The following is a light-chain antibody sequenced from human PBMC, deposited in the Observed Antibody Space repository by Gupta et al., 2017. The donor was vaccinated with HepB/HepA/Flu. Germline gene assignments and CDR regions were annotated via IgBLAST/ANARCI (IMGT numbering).Light chain of an antibody. V-gene: IGLV1-40*01. CDR2: GNS. Sequence: QSVLTQPPSESGAPGQRVTISCTGSSSNIGAGYGVHWYQQLPGTAPKLLIYGNSNRPSGVPDRFSGSRSGASASLAITGHQAEDEADYYCQSYDSSLSGSRIFGTGTKVSVL. CDR1: SSNIGAGYG. CDR3: QSYDSSLSGSRI. J-gene: IGLJ1*01.